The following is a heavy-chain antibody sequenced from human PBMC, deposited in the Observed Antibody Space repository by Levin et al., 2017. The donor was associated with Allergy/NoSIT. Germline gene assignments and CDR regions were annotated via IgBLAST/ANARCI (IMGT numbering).Heavy chain of an antibody. CDR2: IFWNDDN. V-gene: IGHV2-5*01. Sequence: SGPTLVKPTQTLTLTCTFSGFSLTTSGVGVGWIRQPPGKALELLALIFWNDDNRYIPSLENRLTITKDTSRNQVVLTMTNMDPVDTATYYCAHSPLGINGEISYFDYWGQGTLVTVST. D-gene: IGHD2-8*01. J-gene: IGHJ4*02. CDR3: AHSPLGINGEISYFDY. CDR1: GFSLTTSGVG.